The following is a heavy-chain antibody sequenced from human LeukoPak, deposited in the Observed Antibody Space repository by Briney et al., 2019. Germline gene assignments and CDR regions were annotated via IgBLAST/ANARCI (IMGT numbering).Heavy chain of an antibody. CDR3: ARRNDILTGPFDY. CDR1: GYIFSDFW. CDR2: IYPGDSDT. Sequence: GESLKISCKGSGYIFSDFWIAWVRQMPGKGLEWMGIIYPGDSDTRYSPSFQGQVTISADKSISTAYLQWSSLKASDTAMYYCARRNDILTGPFDYWGQGTLVTVSS. D-gene: IGHD3-9*01. J-gene: IGHJ4*02. V-gene: IGHV5-51*01.